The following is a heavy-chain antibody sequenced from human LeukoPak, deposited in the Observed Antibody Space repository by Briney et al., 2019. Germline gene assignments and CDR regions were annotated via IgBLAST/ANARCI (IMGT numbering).Heavy chain of an antibody. CDR2: IWYDGSNK. V-gene: IGHV3-33*01. CDR1: GFTFGDYA. Sequence: KTGGSLRLSCTASGFTFGDYAMSWFRQAPGKGLEWVAVIWYDGSNKYYADSVKGRFTISRDNSKNTLYLQMNSLRAEDTAVYYCARDSLRHFDYWGQGTLVTVSS. J-gene: IGHJ4*02. D-gene: IGHD4-17*01. CDR3: ARDSLRHFDY.